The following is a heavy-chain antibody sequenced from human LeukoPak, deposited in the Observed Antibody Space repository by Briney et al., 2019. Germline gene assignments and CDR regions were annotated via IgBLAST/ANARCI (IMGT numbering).Heavy chain of an antibody. CDR2: INPNSGGT. D-gene: IGHD2-21*02. CDR3: ARVRYCGGDCDSDKKWAFDI. V-gene: IGHV1-2*06. Sequence: ASVKVYCKASGYTFTGYYMHWVRQAPGQGLEWMGRINPNSGGTNYAQKFQGRVTMTRDTSISTAYMELSRLRSDDTAVYYCARVRYCGGDCDSDKKWAFDIWGQGTMVTVSS. J-gene: IGHJ3*02. CDR1: GYTFTGYY.